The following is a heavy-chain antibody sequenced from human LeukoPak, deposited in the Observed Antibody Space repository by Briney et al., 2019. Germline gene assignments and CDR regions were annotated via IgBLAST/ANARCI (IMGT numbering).Heavy chain of an antibody. J-gene: IGHJ6*03. CDR3: AGGHCSSTSCYTAGYYYYYMDV. D-gene: IGHD2-2*02. CDR2: INPSGGST. Sequence: ASVKVSCKASGYTFTSYYMHWVRQAPGQGLEWMGIINPSGGSTSYAQKFLGRVTMTRDTSTSTVYMELSSLRSEDTAVYYCAGGHCSSTSCYTAGYYYYYMDVWGKGTTVTVSS. V-gene: IGHV1-46*01. CDR1: GYTFTSYY.